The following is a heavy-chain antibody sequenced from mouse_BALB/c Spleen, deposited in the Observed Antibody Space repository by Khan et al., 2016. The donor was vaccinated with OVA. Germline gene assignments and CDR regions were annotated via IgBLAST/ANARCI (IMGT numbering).Heavy chain of an antibody. Sequence: EVKLEESGPSLVKPSQTLSLTCSVSGDSITSGFWNWIRKFPGNKFEYLGYITYSGNIYYNPSLNSRISITRDTAKSQYYRQMNSETTEDTATCDGARSYGGGGMDYWGQGTSVTVSS. CDR2: ITYSGNI. D-gene: IGHD1-1*01. CDR1: GDSITSGF. CDR3: ARSYGGGGMDY. V-gene: IGHV3-8*02. J-gene: IGHJ4*01.